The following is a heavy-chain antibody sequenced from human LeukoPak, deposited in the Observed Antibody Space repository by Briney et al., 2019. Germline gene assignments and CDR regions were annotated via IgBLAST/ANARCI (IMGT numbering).Heavy chain of an antibody. CDR3: ARDRGIAAAGYYFDY. D-gene: IGHD6-13*01. J-gene: IGHJ4*02. Sequence: GGSLRLSCAASGFTFSSYALHWVRQAPGKGLEWVAVISYDGSNKYYADSVKGRFTISRDNSKNTLSLQMNSLRAEDTAVYYCARDRGIAAAGYYFDYWGQGTLVTVSS. CDR2: ISYDGSNK. V-gene: IGHV3-30-3*01. CDR1: GFTFSSYA.